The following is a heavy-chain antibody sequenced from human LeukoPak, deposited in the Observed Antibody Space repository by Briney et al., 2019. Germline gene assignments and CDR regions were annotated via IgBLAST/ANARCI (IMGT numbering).Heavy chain of an antibody. J-gene: IGHJ5*02. Sequence: PGRSLRLSCAASGFTFDDYAMHWVRQAPGKGLEWVSGISWNSGSIGYADSVKGRFTISRDNAKNSLYLQMNSLRAEDTALYYCAKGRWDYYNWFDPRGQGTLVNVSP. D-gene: IGHD1-7*01. V-gene: IGHV3-9*01. CDR2: ISWNSGSI. CDR1: GFTFDDYA. CDR3: AKGRWDYYNWFDP.